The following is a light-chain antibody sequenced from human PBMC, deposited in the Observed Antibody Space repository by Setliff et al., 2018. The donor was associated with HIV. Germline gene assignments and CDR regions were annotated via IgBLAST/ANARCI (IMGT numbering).Light chain of an antibody. CDR3: CSNTGSNTYV. CDR1: SSDIGGYNY. V-gene: IGLV2-14*01. Sequence: QSVLTQPASVSGSPGQSITISCTGTSSDIGGYNYVSWYQQLPDKAPKLIIFQLINRPSGVSNRFSGSKSGNTASLTISGLQAEDEAYYCCSNTGSNTYVFGTGTKV. J-gene: IGLJ1*01. CDR2: QLI.